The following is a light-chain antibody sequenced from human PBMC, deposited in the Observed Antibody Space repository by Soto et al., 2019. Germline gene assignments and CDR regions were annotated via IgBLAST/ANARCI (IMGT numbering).Light chain of an antibody. CDR3: CSYAGSTSV. Sequence: QSLLTQPAPLSWSPGQSITISCTGTSSEIGSYNLVSWYQQYPGKAPKLVIYEVIKLPSVVSNRFSGSKSGNTASLTISGLQAEDEADYYCCSYAGSTSVFGTGTKVTVL. J-gene: IGLJ1*01. CDR2: EVI. CDR1: SSEIGSYNL. V-gene: IGLV2-23*02.